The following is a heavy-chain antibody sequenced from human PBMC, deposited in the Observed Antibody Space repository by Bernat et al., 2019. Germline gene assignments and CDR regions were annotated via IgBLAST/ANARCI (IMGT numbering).Heavy chain of an antibody. V-gene: IGHV4-59*01. CDR2: IYYSGST. J-gene: IGHJ6*03. Sequence: QVQLQESGPGLVKPSETLSLTCTVSGGSISSYYWSWIRQPPGKGLEWIGYIYYSGSTNYNPSLKSRVTISVDTSKNQFSLKLSSVTAADTAVYYCAWAPQPSYMDVWGKGTTVTVSS. D-gene: IGHD3-16*01. CDR3: AWAPQPSYMDV. CDR1: GGSISSYY.